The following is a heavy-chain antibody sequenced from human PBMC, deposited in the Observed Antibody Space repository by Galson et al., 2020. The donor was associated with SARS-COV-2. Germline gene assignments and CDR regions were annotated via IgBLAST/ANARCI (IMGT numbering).Heavy chain of an antibody. J-gene: IGHJ6*02. Sequence: SLKISCAASGFTFSNYGMHWVRQAPGKGLEWMAVISYEGSNKYYADSVRGRFFISSDNSKNTLYLQMDSLRAEDTAVYYCAKRPKLFDSWPYGMDVCRQGTTVTGSS. CDR2: ISYEGSNK. CDR3: AKRPKLFDSWPYGMDV. D-gene: IGHD3-10*02. CDR1: GFTFSNYG. V-gene: IGHV3-30*18.